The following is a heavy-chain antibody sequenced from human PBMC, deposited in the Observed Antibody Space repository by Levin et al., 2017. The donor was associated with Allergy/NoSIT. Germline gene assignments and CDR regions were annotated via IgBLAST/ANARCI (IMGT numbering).Heavy chain of an antibody. J-gene: IGHJ3*02. D-gene: IGHD1-1*01. CDR2: IYPGDSAT. CDR1: GYNFSTYW. V-gene: IGHV5-51*01. Sequence: KPGGSLRLSCEASGYNFSTYWIGWVRQSPAKGLEWMGIIYPGDSATRYSPSFQGHVTISADKSIGFAYLQWRSLKAADTGIYYCARSVPTTPEAFHIWGQGTVVTVSS. CDR3: ARSVPTTPEAFHI.